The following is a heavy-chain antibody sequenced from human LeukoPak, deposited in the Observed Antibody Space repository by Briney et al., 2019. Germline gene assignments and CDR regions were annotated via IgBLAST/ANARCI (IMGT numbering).Heavy chain of an antibody. CDR1: GFTVSSNC. D-gene: IGHD6-19*01. CDR2: IYSGGST. CDR3: AREIGGWYGYAFDI. V-gene: IGHV3-53*04. Sequence: GGSLRLSCAASGFTVSSNCMSWVRQAPGKGLEWVSVIYSGGSTYYADSVKGRFTISRHNSKNTLYLQMNSLRAEDTAVYYCAREIGGWYGYAFDIWGQGTMVTVSS. J-gene: IGHJ3*02.